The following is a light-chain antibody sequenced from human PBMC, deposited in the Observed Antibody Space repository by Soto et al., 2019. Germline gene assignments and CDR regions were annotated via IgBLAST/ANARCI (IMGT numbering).Light chain of an antibody. CDR3: QQRGDWPPIT. CDR2: NAS. CDR1: QSVSTF. V-gene: IGKV3-11*01. Sequence: EIVLTQSPATLSLSPGERAILSCRASQSVSTFLAWFQQKPGQPPRLLIYNASNRTTGISARFSGSGSGTDFTHTISSLEPEDFAVYYCQQRGDWPPITFGQGTRLEIK. J-gene: IGKJ5*01.